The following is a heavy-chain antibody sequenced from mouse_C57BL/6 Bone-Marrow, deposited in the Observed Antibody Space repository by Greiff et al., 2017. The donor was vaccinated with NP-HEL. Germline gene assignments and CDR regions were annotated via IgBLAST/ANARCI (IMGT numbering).Heavy chain of an antibody. CDR3: TRGVYDYDGRGFAY. CDR2: IDPETGGT. J-gene: IGHJ3*01. CDR1: GYTFTDYE. V-gene: IGHV1-15*01. Sequence: QVQLQQSGAELVRPGASVTLSCKASGYTFTDYEMHWVKQTPVHGLEWIGAIDPETGGTAYNQKFKGKAILTADKSSSTAYMELRSLTSEDSAVYYCTRGVYDYDGRGFAYWGQGTLVTVSA. D-gene: IGHD2-4*01.